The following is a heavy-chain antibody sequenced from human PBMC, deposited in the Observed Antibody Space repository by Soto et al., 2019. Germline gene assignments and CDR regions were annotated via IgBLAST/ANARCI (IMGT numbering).Heavy chain of an antibody. Sequence: QVQLQQWGAGLLKPSETLSLTCAVYGGSFSTDYWSWIRQPPGKGLEWIGEINPSGGTNYNPSLKSRVTISVATSQNQFSLKLSSVTAADTAVYYCARVLAARASRDFDYWGQGTLVTVSS. CDR3: ARVLAARASRDFDY. V-gene: IGHV4-34*01. CDR1: GGSFSTDY. D-gene: IGHD6-6*01. CDR2: INPSGGT. J-gene: IGHJ4*02.